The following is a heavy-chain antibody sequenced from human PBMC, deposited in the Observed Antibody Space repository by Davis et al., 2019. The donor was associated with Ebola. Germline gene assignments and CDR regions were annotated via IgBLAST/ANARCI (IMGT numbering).Heavy chain of an antibody. CDR3: ARGWFRGSMDV. J-gene: IGHJ6*04. D-gene: IGHD3-10*01. Sequence: HSQTLSLTCAISGDSVSSGGWNWIRQSPSRGLEWLGRTYYNSKWYKDYAASVKSRITINPDTSKNQFSLQLSSVTPEDTGLYYCARGWFRGSMDVWGEGTTVTVSS. V-gene: IGHV6-1*01. CDR1: GDSVSSGG. CDR2: TYYNSKWYK.